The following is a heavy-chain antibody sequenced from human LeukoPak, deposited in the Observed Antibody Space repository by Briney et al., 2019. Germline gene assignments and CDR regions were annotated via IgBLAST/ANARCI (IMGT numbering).Heavy chain of an antibody. J-gene: IGHJ4*02. Sequence: PSETLSLTCTVSGGSISSGDYYWSWIRQPLGKGLEWIGYIYYSGSTYYNPSLKSRLTISVDTSKNQFSLKLSSVTAADTAVYYCARAMSIAVAGTLFDYWGQGTLVTVSS. CDR2: IYYSGST. V-gene: IGHV4-30-4*01. CDR1: GGSISSGDYY. CDR3: ARAMSIAVAGTLFDY. D-gene: IGHD6-19*01.